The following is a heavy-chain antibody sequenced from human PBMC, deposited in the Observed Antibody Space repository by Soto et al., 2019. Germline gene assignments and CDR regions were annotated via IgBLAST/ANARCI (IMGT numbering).Heavy chain of an antibody. CDR2: IRSSSSTI. CDR3: AREQSIFGVVIINYYRMGV. Sequence: RGSLRLPGAASRFNFISYTMSSARPAPGTGVEWVSYIRSSSSTIYYAGSVKGRFTISRANAKTSLYLQMNSLRDEDTAVYYCAREQSIFGVVIINYYRMGVWGQGTTVTVSS. D-gene: IGHD3-3*01. CDR1: RFNFISYT. J-gene: IGHJ6*01. V-gene: IGHV3-48*02.